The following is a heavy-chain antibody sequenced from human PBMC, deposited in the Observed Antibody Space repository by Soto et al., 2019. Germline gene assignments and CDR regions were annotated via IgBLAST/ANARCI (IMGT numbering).Heavy chain of an antibody. J-gene: IGHJ6*02. V-gene: IGHV1-69*12. CDR2: IIPIFGTA. CDR1: GGTFSSYA. D-gene: IGHD4-17*01. Sequence: QVQLVQSGAEVKKPGSSVKVSCKASGGTFSSYAISWVRQAPGQGLEWMGGIIPIFGTANYAQKFQGRVTIAADESTSTAYMELSSLRSEDTAVYYCAIAEGDGDSGPIGYYGMDVWGQGTTVTVSS. CDR3: AIAEGDGDSGPIGYYGMDV.